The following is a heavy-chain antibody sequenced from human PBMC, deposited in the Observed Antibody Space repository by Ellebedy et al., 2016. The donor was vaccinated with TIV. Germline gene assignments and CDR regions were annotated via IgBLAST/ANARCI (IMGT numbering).Heavy chain of an antibody. D-gene: IGHD3-10*01. CDR3: ARVPRFGDYYYGMDV. V-gene: IGHV3-30*06. Sequence: PGGSLRLSCAASGFTFSSRGMHWVRQAPGKGLEWVAVISYDGSNKYYADSVKGRFTISRDNSKNTLYLQMNSLRAEDTAVYYCARVPRFGDYYYGMDVWGQGTTVTVSS. J-gene: IGHJ6*02. CDR1: GFTFSSRG. CDR2: ISYDGSNK.